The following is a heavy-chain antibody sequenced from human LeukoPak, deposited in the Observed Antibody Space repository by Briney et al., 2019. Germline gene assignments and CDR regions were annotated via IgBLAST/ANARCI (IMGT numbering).Heavy chain of an antibody. D-gene: IGHD3-16*01. CDR3: ASWGLRESDYYYYMDV. CDR2: MNPNSGNT. Sequence: GASVKVSCKASVYTFTSYDINWVRQATGQGLEWMGWMNPNSGNTGYAQKFQGRVTMTRNTSISTAYMELSSLRSEDTAVYYCASWGLRESDYYYYMDVGGKGTTVTVSS. J-gene: IGHJ6*03. V-gene: IGHV1-8*01. CDR1: VYTFTSYD.